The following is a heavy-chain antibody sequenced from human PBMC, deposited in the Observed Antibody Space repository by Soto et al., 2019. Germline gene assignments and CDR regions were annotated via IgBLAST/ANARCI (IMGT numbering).Heavy chain of an antibody. Sequence: ASVKVSCKASGYTFTSYGINWVRQATGQGLEWMGWMNPNSGNTGYAQKFQGRVTMTRNTSISTAYMELSSLRSEDTAVYYCARGGLRFLEWFGPAFDIWGQGTMVTVSS. D-gene: IGHD3-3*01. CDR3: ARGGLRFLEWFGPAFDI. CDR1: GYTFTSYG. J-gene: IGHJ3*02. V-gene: IGHV1-8*01. CDR2: MNPNSGNT.